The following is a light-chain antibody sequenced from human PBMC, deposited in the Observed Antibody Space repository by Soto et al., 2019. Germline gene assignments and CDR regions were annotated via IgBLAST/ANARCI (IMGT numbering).Light chain of an antibody. Sequence: QSARTQPASVSGSPGQSITISCTGTSSDVGSYNYVSWYQQHPGKAPKVMIYDVSNRPSGVSYRFSGSKSGNTASLTISGLQAVDEADYHCSSYTPSSTYVFGTWSRSPT. J-gene: IGLJ1*01. CDR3: SSYTPSSTYV. CDR1: SSDVGSYNY. V-gene: IGLV2-14*01. CDR2: DVS.